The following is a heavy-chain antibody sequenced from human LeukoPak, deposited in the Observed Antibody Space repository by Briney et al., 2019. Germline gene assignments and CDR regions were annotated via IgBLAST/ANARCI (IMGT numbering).Heavy chain of an antibody. J-gene: IGHJ4*02. Sequence: SETLSLTCTVSGGSISISSYYWGWIRQPPGKGLEWIGSIYYSGSTYYNPSLKSRVTISVDTSKNQFSLKLSSVTAADTAVYYCARQGSNHLIDYWGQGTLVTVSS. CDR3: ARQGSNHLIDY. CDR1: GGSISISSYY. V-gene: IGHV4-39*01. D-gene: IGHD1-14*01. CDR2: IYYSGST.